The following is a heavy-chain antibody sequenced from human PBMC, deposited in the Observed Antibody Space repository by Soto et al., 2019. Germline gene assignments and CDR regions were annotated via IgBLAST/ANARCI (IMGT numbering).Heavy chain of an antibody. J-gene: IGHJ4*02. D-gene: IGHD1-26*01. CDR1: GYTFTSYG. V-gene: IGHV1-18*01. CDR3: ARDLGGSYHAPVDY. CDR2: ISAYNGNT. Sequence: QVQLVQSGAEVKKPGASVKVSCKASGYTFTSYGISWVRQAPGQGLEWMGWISAYNGNTKYAQKRQGRVTTTTDTSXSTASMELRGLRSDETAVYYCARDLGGSYHAPVDYWGQGTLVTVSS.